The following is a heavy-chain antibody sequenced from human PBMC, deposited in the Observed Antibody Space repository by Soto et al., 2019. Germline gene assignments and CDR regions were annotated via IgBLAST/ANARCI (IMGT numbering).Heavy chain of an antibody. CDR1: GGSISSSSYY. D-gene: IGHD3-16*01. CDR3: ARRLKTQNWFDP. Sequence: TSETLSLTCTVSGGSISSSSYYWGWIRQPPGKGLEWIGSIYYSGSTYYNPSLKSRVTISVDTSKNQFSLKLSSVTAADTAVYYCARRLKTQNWFDPWGQGTLVTVSS. J-gene: IGHJ5*02. V-gene: IGHV4-39*01. CDR2: IYYSGST.